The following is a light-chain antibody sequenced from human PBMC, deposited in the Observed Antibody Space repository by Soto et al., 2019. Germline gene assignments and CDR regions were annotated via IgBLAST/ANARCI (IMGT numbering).Light chain of an antibody. CDR3: ASWDDSLSGPV. V-gene: IGLV1-47*01. CDR2: RNI. Sequence: QSVLTQPPSASGTPGQRVTISCSGSSSNIGSNYAYWYQQLPGTAPKLLIYRNIQRPSGVPDRFSGSKSGGSASLAIRGLRSEDEGDYYCASWDDSLSGPVFGGGTKLTVL. CDR1: SSNIGSNY. J-gene: IGLJ2*01.